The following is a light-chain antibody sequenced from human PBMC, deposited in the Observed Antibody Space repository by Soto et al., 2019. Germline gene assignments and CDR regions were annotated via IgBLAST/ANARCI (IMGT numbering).Light chain of an antibody. Sequence: QSALTQPPSVFGAPGQRVTISCTGSSSNIGAGYDVHWYQQLPGTAPKLLIYGNSNRPSGVPDRFSGSKSGTSASLAITGLQAEDEADYYCQSYDSSLSGYVFGTGTKVTV. CDR3: QSYDSSLSGYV. CDR2: GNS. J-gene: IGLJ1*01. CDR1: SSNIGAGYD. V-gene: IGLV1-40*01.